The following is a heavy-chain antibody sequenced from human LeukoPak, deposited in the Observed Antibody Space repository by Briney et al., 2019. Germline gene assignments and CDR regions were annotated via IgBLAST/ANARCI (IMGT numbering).Heavy chain of an antibody. CDR1: GFTFSSYS. CDR2: ISSSSSTI. J-gene: IGHJ5*02. Sequence: PGGSLRLSCAASGFTFSSYSMNWVRQAPGKGLEWVSYISSSSSTIYYADSVKGRFTISRDNAKNSLYLQMNSLRAEDTAVYYCARDERMHYYDSSGRPENWFDPWGQGTLVTVSS. D-gene: IGHD3-22*01. CDR3: ARDERMHYYDSSGRPENWFDP. V-gene: IGHV3-48*04.